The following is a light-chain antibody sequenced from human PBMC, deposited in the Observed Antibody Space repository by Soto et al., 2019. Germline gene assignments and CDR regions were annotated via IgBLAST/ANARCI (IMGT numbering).Light chain of an antibody. CDR1: RSISSW. CDR3: QQYSSYWT. V-gene: IGKV1-5*03. J-gene: IGKJ1*01. CDR2: KAS. Sequence: DIQMTQTPSTLSTSVGDRLTITCRASRSISSWLAWYQQKPGKAPKLLIYKASSLESGVPSRFSGSGSGTEFTLTISSLQPDDFATYYCQQYSSYWTFGQGTKVEIK.